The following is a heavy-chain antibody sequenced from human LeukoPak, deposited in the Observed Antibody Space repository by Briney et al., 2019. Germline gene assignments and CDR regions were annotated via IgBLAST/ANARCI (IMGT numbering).Heavy chain of an antibody. V-gene: IGHV1-18*01. Sequence: GASVKVSCKASGYTFTSYGISWVRQAPGQGLEWMGWISAYNGNTNYAQKLQGRVTMTTDTSTSTAYMELRSLRSDDTAVYYCARDRPPSNTKSHSSSSRGWFDPWGQGTLVTVSS. CDR1: GYTFTSYG. CDR3: ARDRPPSNTKSHSSSSRGWFDP. D-gene: IGHD6-6*01. CDR2: ISAYNGNT. J-gene: IGHJ5*02.